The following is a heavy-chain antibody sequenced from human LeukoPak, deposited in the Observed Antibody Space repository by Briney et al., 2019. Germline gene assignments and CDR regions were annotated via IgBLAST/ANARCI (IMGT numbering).Heavy chain of an antibody. CDR1: GFTFTSYS. CDR2: ISSSSSFI. Sequence: GGSLRLSCAASGFTFTSYSMNWVRQAPGKGLEWVSSISSSSSFIYYTDSVRGRFTISRDNAKNSLYLRINSLRAEDTAVYYCARDSGYMDVWGKGTTVTISS. J-gene: IGHJ6*03. CDR3: ARDSGYMDV. D-gene: IGHD1-26*01. V-gene: IGHV3-21*01.